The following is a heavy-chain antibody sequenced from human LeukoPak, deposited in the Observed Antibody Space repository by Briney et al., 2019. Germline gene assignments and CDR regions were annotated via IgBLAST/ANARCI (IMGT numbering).Heavy chain of an antibody. CDR1: GGSISSYY. V-gene: IGHV4-59*12. CDR3: ARVRNYYDSSGYCIDY. Sequence: SETLSLTCTVSGGSISSYYWNWIRQPPGKRLEWIGYIYYSETTNYNPSLKSRVTISVDTSKNHFSLRLSSVTAADTAVYYCARVRNYYDSSGYCIDYWGQGTLVTVSS. CDR2: IYYSETT. D-gene: IGHD3-22*01. J-gene: IGHJ4*02.